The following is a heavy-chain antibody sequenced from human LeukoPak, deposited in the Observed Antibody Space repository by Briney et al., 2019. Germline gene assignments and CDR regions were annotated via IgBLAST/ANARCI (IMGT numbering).Heavy chain of an antibody. V-gene: IGHV3-7*04. D-gene: IGHD3-9*01. CDR1: GFTFGTYW. CDR2: VKRDGSEK. CDR3: AREEDFLTAYHYYFDY. Sequence: PGGSLRLSCAASGFTFGTYWMSWVRQAPGKGLEWVANVKRDGSEKYYVASVKGRFTISRDNAKNSLYLQMNSLRAEDTAVYYCAREEDFLTAYHYYFDYWGQGTPVTVSS. J-gene: IGHJ4*02.